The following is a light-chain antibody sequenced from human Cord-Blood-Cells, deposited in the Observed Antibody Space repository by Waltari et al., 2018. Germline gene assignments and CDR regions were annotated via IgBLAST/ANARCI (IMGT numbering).Light chain of an antibody. CDR1: RSISSY. Sequence: DIQITQSPSSLSASVRDRVTITCRASRSISSYLNWYQQKPGKAPKLLIYAASSLQSGVPSRFSGSGSGTDFTLTISSLQPEDFATYYCQQSYSTPQTFGQGTKVEIK. V-gene: IGKV1-39*01. J-gene: IGKJ1*01. CDR3: QQSYSTPQT. CDR2: AAS.